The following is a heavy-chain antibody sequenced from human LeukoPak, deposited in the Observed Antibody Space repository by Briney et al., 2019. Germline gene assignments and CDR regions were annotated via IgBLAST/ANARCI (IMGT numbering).Heavy chain of an antibody. Sequence: GGSLRLSCAASGFTFSSYSMNWVRRAPGKGLEWVSSISSSSSYIYYADSVKGQFTISRDNAKNSLYLQMNSLRAEDTAVYYCARDEYYGSGSYYNYYYYMDVWGKGTTVTVSS. CDR1: GFTFSSYS. D-gene: IGHD3-10*01. CDR2: ISSSSSYI. CDR3: ARDEYYGSGSYYNYYYYMDV. V-gene: IGHV3-21*01. J-gene: IGHJ6*03.